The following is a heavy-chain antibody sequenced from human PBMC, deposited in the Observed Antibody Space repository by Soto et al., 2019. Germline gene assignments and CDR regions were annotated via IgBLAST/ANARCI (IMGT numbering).Heavy chain of an antibody. CDR2: IYYSGST. D-gene: IGHD3-22*01. J-gene: IGHJ4*02. CDR1: GGSISSDGYY. CDR3: ARVWDSSGPNFDY. Sequence: QVQLQESGPGLVKPSQTLSLTCTVSGGSISSDGYYWSWIRQHPGKGLEWIGYIYYSGSTYYNSSPKSRVTISVDTSKNQFSLKLSSVTAADTAVYYCARVWDSSGPNFDYWGQGTLVTVSS. V-gene: IGHV4-31*03.